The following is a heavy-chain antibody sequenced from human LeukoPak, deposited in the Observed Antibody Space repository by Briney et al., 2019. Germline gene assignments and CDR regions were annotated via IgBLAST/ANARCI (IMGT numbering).Heavy chain of an antibody. CDR1: GGSISSSSYY. D-gene: IGHD6-19*01. Sequence: PSETLSLTCTVSGGSISSSSYYWGWIRQPPGKGLEWIGSIHYSGSTYYNPSLKSRVTISVDTSKNQFSLKLSSVTAADTAVYYCARYSSGWYYWGQGTLVTVSS. CDR3: ARYSSGWYY. V-gene: IGHV4-39*01. CDR2: IHYSGST. J-gene: IGHJ4*02.